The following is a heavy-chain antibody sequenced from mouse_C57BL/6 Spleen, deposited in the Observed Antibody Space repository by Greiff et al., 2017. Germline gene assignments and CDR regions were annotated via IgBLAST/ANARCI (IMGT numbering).Heavy chain of an antibody. D-gene: IGHD2-5*01. J-gene: IGHJ4*01. Sequence: VQLQQSGPGLVQPSQSLSITCTVSGFSLTSYGVHWVRQSPGKGLEWLGVIWCWGSTDYNAAFISRLSISKDNSKSQVFFKMNSLQADNTAIYYCARWAYYSNARAMDYWGQGTSVTVSS. V-gene: IGHV2-2*01. CDR2: IWCWGST. CDR3: ARWAYYSNARAMDY. CDR1: GFSLTSYG.